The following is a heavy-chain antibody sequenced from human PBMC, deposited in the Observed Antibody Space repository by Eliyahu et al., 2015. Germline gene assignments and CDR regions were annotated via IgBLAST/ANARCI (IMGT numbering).Heavy chain of an antibody. J-gene: IGHJ6*04. CDR2: MNPNSGNT. V-gene: IGHV1-8*01. D-gene: IGHD4-17*01. Sequence: QVQLVQSGAEVKKPGASVKVSCKASGYTFTSYXIXWVRQATGQGLEWMGWMNPNSGNTGYAQKFQGRVTMTRNTSISTAYMELSSLRSEDTAVYYCARGRMTTVTNYYYYYYGMDVWGKGTTVTVSS. CDR3: ARGRMTTVTNYYYYYYGMDV. CDR1: GYTFTSYX.